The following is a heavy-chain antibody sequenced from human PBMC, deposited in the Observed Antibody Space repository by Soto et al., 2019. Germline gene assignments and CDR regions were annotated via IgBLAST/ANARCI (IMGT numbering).Heavy chain of an antibody. J-gene: IGHJ4*02. V-gene: IGHV4-31*03. CDR3: ARETAAGNGDFDY. D-gene: IGHD6-13*01. CDR1: GGSISSGXXX. Sequence: QVQLQESGPGLVKPSQTLSLTCTVSGGSISSGXXXXXXXXQHXGKGLEWIGXIYYXGSTYYNPSLKSRVTISVDTSKNQFSLKLSSVTAADTAVYYCARETAAGNGDFDYWGQGTLVTVSS. CDR2: IYYXGST.